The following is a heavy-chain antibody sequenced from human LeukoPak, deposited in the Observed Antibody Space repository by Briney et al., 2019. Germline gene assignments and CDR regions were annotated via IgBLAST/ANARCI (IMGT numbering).Heavy chain of an antibody. CDR3: AKDVGLVTARFYSFDY. J-gene: IGHJ4*02. Sequence: GGSLRLSCAGSGFTFSTYGMSWVRQAPGKGLEWVSSISGSGRTTYYADSVKGRFTISRDNSKNTLLPQMNSLRAEDTALYYCAKDVGLVTARFYSFDYWGQGTLVTVSS. CDR1: GFTFSTYG. D-gene: IGHD2-21*02. V-gene: IGHV3-23*01. CDR2: ISGSGRTT.